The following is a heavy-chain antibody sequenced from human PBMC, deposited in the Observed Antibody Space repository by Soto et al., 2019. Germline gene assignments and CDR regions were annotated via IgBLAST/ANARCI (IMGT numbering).Heavy chain of an antibody. D-gene: IGHD4-4*01. Sequence: GGSLRLSCAASGFTFSSYAMSWVRQAPGKGLEWVSAISGSGGSTYYADSVKGRFTISRDNSKNTLYLQMNSLRAEDTAVYYCAKSGPYSNYDGPSNWFDPWGQGTLVTVSS. CDR2: ISGSGGST. J-gene: IGHJ5*02. V-gene: IGHV3-23*01. CDR1: GFTFSSYA. CDR3: AKSGPYSNYDGPSNWFDP.